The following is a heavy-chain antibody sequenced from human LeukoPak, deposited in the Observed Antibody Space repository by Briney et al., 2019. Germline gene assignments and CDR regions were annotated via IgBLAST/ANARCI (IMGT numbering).Heavy chain of an antibody. J-gene: IGHJ4*02. Sequence: PSETLSLTCTVSGGSVSGYYWSWIRQPPGTGLEWIGFIYYSGSNNYNPSLKSRVTMSVDTSKNQFSLKLSSVTAADTAVYYCARDTPSGSYYDYWGQGTLVTVSS. V-gene: IGHV4-59*02. D-gene: IGHD1-26*01. CDR2: IYYSGSN. CDR1: GGSVSGYY. CDR3: ARDTPSGSYYDY.